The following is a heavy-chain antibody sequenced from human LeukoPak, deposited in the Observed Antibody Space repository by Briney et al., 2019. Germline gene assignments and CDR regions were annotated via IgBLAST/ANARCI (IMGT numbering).Heavy chain of an antibody. V-gene: IGHV3-30*02. J-gene: IGHJ4*02. D-gene: IGHD1-26*01. Sequence: GSLRLSCAASGFTFSSYGMHWVRQAPGKGLERVAFIRYDGSNKYYADSVKGRFTISRDNSKNTLYLQMNSLRAEDTAVYYCAKGDQWELPFDYWGQGTLVTVSS. CDR2: IRYDGSNK. CDR1: GFTFSSYG. CDR3: AKGDQWELPFDY.